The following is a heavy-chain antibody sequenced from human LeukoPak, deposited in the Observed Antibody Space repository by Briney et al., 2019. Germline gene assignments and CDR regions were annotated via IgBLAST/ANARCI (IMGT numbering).Heavy chain of an antibody. Sequence: GGSLRLSCAASGFTFSSFAMSWVRQAPGKGLEWVSSISGSGESTYYADYVKGRFTVSRDNSKNTLNLQLNSLRAEDTAVCYCAKDAIGQYRPYYFDCWGQGTLVTVSS. CDR1: GFTFSSFA. J-gene: IGHJ4*02. V-gene: IGHV3-23*01. CDR3: AKDAIGQYRPYYFDC. CDR2: ISGSGEST. D-gene: IGHD3-16*02.